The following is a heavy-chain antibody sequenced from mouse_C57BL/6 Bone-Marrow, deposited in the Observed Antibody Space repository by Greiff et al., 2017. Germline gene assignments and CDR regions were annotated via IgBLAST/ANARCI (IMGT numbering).Heavy chain of an antibody. CDR1: GYAFSSSW. Sequence: QVQLQQSGPELVKPGASVKISCKASGYAFSSSWMNWVKQRPGKGLEWIGRIYPGDGDTNYNGKFKGKATLTADKSSSTAYMQRSSLTSEDAAVYFCARDDYDGYYYAMDYWGQGTSVTVSS. V-gene: IGHV1-82*01. CDR2: IYPGDGDT. J-gene: IGHJ4*01. D-gene: IGHD2-4*01. CDR3: ARDDYDGYYYAMDY.